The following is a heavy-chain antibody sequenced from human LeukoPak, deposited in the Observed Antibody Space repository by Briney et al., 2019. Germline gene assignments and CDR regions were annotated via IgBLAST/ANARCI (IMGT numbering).Heavy chain of an antibody. Sequence: GGSLRLSCAASGFTFNSYAMHWVRQAPGKGLEWVAVISYDGSNKYYADSVKGRFTISRDNAKNSLYLQMNSLRAEDTAVYYCARGSSWLFQHWGQGTLVTVSS. D-gene: IGHD6-13*01. J-gene: IGHJ1*01. CDR3: ARGSSWLFQH. V-gene: IGHV3-30*04. CDR2: ISYDGSNK. CDR1: GFTFNSYA.